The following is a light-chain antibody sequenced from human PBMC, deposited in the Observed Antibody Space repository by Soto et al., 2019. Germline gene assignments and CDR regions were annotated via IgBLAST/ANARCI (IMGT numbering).Light chain of an antibody. Sequence: QSVLTQPPSVSGAPGQRVTISCTGSSSNIGAGYDVHWYQQLPGTAPKLLIYGNSNRPSGVPDRFSGSKSGTSASLAITGLQAADDADYYCQSYDSSLSGVGFGTGTKVTVL. CDR1: SSNIGAGYD. CDR2: GNS. V-gene: IGLV1-40*01. J-gene: IGLJ1*01. CDR3: QSYDSSLSGVG.